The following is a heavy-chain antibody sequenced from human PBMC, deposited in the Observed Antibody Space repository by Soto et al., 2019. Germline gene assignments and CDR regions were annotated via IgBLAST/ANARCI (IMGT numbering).Heavy chain of an antibody. D-gene: IGHD3-22*01. V-gene: IGHV3-30-3*01. CDR1: GFTFSSYA. Sequence: GGSLRLSCAASGFTFSSYAMHWVRQAPGKGLEWVAVISYDGSNKYYADSVKGRFTISRDNSKNTLYLQMNSLRAEDTAVYYCARDRVDSSGYHDYWGQGTLVTVSS. CDR2: ISYDGSNK. CDR3: ARDRVDSSGYHDY. J-gene: IGHJ4*02.